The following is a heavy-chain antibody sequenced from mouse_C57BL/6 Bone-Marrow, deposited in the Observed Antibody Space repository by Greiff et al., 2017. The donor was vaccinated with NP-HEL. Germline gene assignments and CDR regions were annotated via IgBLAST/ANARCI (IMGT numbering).Heavy chain of an antibody. D-gene: IGHD1-1*01. CDR1: GYSFTGYY. CDR3: ARGGYYYGSSYDYAMDY. CDR2: INPSTGGT. V-gene: IGHV1-42*01. J-gene: IGHJ4*01. Sequence: EVQLQQSGPELVKPGASVKISCKASGYSFTGYYMNWVKQSPEKSLEWIGEINPSTGGTTYNQKFKAKATLTVDKSSSTAYMQLKSLTSEDSAVYYCARGGYYYGSSYDYAMDYWGQGTSVTVSS.